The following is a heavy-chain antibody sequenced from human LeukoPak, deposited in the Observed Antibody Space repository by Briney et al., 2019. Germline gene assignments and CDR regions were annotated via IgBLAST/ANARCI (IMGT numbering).Heavy chain of an antibody. V-gene: IGHV4-39*07. Sequence: SETLCLTCTVSGGSISSSSYYWGWIRQPPGKGLEWIGSIYYSGSTYYNPSLKSRVTISVDTSKNQFSLKLSSVTAADTAVYYCARGDNSSPNWFDPWGQGTLVTVSS. J-gene: IGHJ5*02. CDR2: IYYSGST. CDR1: GGSISSSSYY. D-gene: IGHD6-13*01. CDR3: ARGDNSSPNWFDP.